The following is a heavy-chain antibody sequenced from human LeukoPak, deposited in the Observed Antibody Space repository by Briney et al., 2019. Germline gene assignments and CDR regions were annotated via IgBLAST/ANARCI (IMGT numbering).Heavy chain of an antibody. CDR2: IIPILGIA. D-gene: IGHD4-11*01. V-gene: IGHV1-69*04. J-gene: IGHJ4*02. CDR1: GGTLSSYA. CDR3: ARASSNYKFDY. Sequence: ASVKLSCKASGGTLSSYAISWVRQAPGQGLEWMGRIIPILGIANYAQKFQGRVTITADKSTSTAYMELSSLRSEDTAVYYCARASSNYKFDYWGQGTLVTVSS.